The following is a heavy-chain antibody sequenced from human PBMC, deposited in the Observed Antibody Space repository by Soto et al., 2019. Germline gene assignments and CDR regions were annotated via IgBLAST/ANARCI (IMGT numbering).Heavy chain of an antibody. V-gene: IGHV1-69*01. J-gene: IGHJ6*02. CDR3: ARPDEGGYSSDHHYYYALDV. Sequence: QVHLLQSGAEVKKPGSSGKVSCTASGASFTRYSLSWVRQAPGQGLEWVGGIVPIFGITNYAKRLQGRVKITADESTKTASIEMSSLSSDDTAVYYCARPDEGGYSSDHHYYYALDVWGQGTSVTVTS. D-gene: IGHD3-22*01. CDR2: IVPIFGIT. CDR1: GASFTRYS.